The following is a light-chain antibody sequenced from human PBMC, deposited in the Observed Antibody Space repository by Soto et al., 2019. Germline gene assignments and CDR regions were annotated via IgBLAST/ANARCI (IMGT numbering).Light chain of an antibody. CDR1: QSISRW. J-gene: IGKJ4*01. CDR3: QQSYSTRSLT. CDR2: DAY. V-gene: IGKV1-5*01. Sequence: TCLSARGTVSYRVSQSISRWMAWYQQKPGKATKLMIYDAYNLESGVQSRFSGSGSGTDFTLTINLLLPEDLAFYFYQQSYSTRSLTFGGGTKVDFK.